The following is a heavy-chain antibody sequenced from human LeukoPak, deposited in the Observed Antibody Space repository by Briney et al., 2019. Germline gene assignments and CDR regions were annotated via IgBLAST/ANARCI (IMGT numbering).Heavy chain of an antibody. CDR1: GFTFSSYA. V-gene: IGHV3-30-3*01. J-gene: IGHJ4*02. Sequence: PGRSLRLSCAASGFTFSSYAMHWVRQAPGKGLEWVAVISYDGSNKYYADSVKGRFTISRDNSKNTLYLQMNSLRAEDTAVYYCARAMGYGDYKAFDYWGQGTLVTVSS. CDR3: ARAMGYGDYKAFDY. CDR2: ISYDGSNK. D-gene: IGHD4-17*01.